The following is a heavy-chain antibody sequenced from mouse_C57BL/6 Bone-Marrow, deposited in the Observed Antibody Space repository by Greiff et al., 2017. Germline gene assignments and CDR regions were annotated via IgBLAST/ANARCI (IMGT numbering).Heavy chain of an antibody. CDR1: GYTFTSYG. CDR2: IYPRSGNT. D-gene: IGHD1-1*01. V-gene: IGHV1-81*01. CDR3: ANYYGSSYWYFGV. Sequence: QVQLQQSGAELARPGASVKLSCKASGYTFTSYGISWVKQRTGQGLEWIGEIYPRSGNTYYNEKFKGKATLTADKSSSTAYMELRSLTSEDSAVYFCANYYGSSYWYFGVWGTGTTVTVSS. J-gene: IGHJ1*03.